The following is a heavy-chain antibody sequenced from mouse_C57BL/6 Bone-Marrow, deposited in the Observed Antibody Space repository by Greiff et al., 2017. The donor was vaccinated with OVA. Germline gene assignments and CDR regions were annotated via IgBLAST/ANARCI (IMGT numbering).Heavy chain of an antibody. Sequence: VKQSCKASGYTFTRYWLPWVKQRPGPGLEWFGEFDPSDSYTNYNQKFKGKATLTVDTSSSTAYMQLSSLTTEDCAVYYCARSKVDYWGQGTTLTVSA. CDR3: ARSKVDY. CDR2: FDPSDSYT. V-gene: IGHV1-50*01. CDR1: GYTFTRYW. J-gene: IGHJ2*01.